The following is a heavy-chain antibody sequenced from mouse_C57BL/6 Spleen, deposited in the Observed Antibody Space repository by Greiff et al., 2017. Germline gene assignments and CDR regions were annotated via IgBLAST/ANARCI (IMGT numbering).Heavy chain of an antibody. Sequence: VQLQQPGTELVKPGASVKLSCKASGYTFTSYWMHWVKQRPGQGLEWIGNINPSNGGTNYNEKFKSKATLPVDKSSSTAYMQLSSLTSEDSAVYYCAREGITTVGYYFDYWGQGTTLTVSS. V-gene: IGHV1-53*01. D-gene: IGHD1-1*01. CDR3: AREGITTVGYYFDY. CDR1: GYTFTSYW. J-gene: IGHJ2*01. CDR2: INPSNGGT.